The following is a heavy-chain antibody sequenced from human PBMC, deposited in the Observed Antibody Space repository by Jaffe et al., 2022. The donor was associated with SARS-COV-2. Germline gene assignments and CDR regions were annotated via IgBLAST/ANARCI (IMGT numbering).Heavy chain of an antibody. V-gene: IGHV4-39*01. Sequence: QLQLQESGPGLVKPSETLSLTCTVSGGSISSSSYYWGWIRQPPGKGLEWIGSIYYSGSTYYNPSLKSRVTISVDTSKNQFSLKLSSVTAADTAVYYCARHVQAYYDILTGYYDHYYFDYWGQGTLVTVSS. D-gene: IGHD3-9*01. J-gene: IGHJ4*02. CDR2: IYYSGST. CDR1: GGSISSSSYY. CDR3: ARHVQAYYDILTGYYDHYYFDY.